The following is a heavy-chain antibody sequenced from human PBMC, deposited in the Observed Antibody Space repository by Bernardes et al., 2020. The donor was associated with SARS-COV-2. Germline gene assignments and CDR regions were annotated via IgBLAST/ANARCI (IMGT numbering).Heavy chain of an antibody. V-gene: IGHV3-33*01. CDR3: ARDDPRTYSSSWSYGMDV. D-gene: IGHD6-13*01. Sequence: GGSLRLSCAASGFTFSSYGMHWVRQAPGKGLEWVAVIWYDGSNKYYADSVKGRFTISRDNSKNTLYLQMNSLRAEDTAVYYCARDDPRTYSSSWSYGMDVWGQGTTVTVSS. CDR1: GFTFSSYG. CDR2: IWYDGSNK. J-gene: IGHJ6*02.